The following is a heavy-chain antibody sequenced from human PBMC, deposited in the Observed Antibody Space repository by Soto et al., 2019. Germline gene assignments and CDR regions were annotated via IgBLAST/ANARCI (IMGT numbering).Heavy chain of an antibody. Sequence: EVQLVESGGGLVQPGRSLRLSCAAYGFTFDDYAMHWVRQAPGKGLEWVSGVSWKSGSIGYADSVKGRFTISRDNAKKSLYLQMNSLRAEDTALYYCAKGQLQNYYSGMDVWGQGTTVTISS. V-gene: IGHV3-9*01. CDR1: GFTFDDYA. D-gene: IGHD2-2*01. CDR2: VSWKSGSI. CDR3: AKGQLQNYYSGMDV. J-gene: IGHJ6*02.